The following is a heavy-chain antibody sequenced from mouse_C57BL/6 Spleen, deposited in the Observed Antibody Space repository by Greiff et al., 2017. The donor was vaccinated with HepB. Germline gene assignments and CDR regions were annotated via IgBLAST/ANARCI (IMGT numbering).Heavy chain of an antibody. Sequence: EVKLVESGGGLVQPGGSLKLSCAASGFTFSDYYMYWVRQTPEKRLEWVAYISNGGGSTYYPDTVKGRFTSSRDNAKNTLYLQMSRLKSEDTAMYYCARQLGYGSSAWYFDVWGTGTTVTVSS. CDR2: ISNGGGST. V-gene: IGHV5-12*01. D-gene: IGHD1-1*01. J-gene: IGHJ1*03. CDR1: GFTFSDYY. CDR3: ARQLGYGSSAWYFDV.